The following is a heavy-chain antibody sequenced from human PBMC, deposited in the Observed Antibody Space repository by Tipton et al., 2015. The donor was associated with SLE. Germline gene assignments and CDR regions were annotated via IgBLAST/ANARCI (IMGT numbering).Heavy chain of an antibody. D-gene: IGHD1-26*01. J-gene: IGHJ5*02. CDR3: ARHIDCINHGCYSPWFDP. V-gene: IGHV4-59*03. Sequence: TLSLTCTVSGGSMGSFYWSWIRQPPGKGLEWIGYIYYSGTTNYNPSLKSRVTMTIDTSKNQFSLELRSVTAADTAVYYCARHIDCINHGCYSPWFDPWGQGTLVTVSS. CDR2: IYYSGTT. CDR1: GGSMGSFY.